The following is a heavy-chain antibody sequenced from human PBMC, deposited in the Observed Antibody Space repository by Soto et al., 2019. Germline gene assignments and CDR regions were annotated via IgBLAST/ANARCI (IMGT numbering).Heavy chain of an antibody. Sequence: SETLSLTCTVSGGSISSGDYYWSWIRQPPGKGLEWIGYIYYSGSTYYNPSLKSRVTISVDTSKNQFSLKLSSVTAADTAVYYCARDRYYYGSGSHYYYYGMDVWGQGTTVTVS. CDR2: IYYSGST. CDR1: GGSISSGDYY. CDR3: ARDRYYYGSGSHYYYYGMDV. D-gene: IGHD3-10*01. J-gene: IGHJ6*02. V-gene: IGHV4-30-4*01.